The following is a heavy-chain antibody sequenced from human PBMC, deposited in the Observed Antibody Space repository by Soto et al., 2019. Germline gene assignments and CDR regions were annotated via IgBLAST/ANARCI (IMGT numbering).Heavy chain of an antibody. CDR3: TVWGMGNDFAAA. D-gene: IGHD2-8*02. CDR1: GFTFSDYY. Sequence: EVQLVESGGGLVQPGGSLRLSCAASGFTFSDYYMDWVRQAPGKGLAWVGRSKNKADSYTTEYAASVKGRFSISRDASKNSRYLQMNSLKTEDTAVYYCTVWGMGNDFAAAWGQGILVTVSS. V-gene: IGHV3-72*01. J-gene: IGHJ4*02. CDR2: SKNKADSYTT.